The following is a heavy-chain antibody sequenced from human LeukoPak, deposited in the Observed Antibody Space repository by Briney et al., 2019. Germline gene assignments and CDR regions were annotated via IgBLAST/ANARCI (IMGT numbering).Heavy chain of an antibody. CDR3: ARSSEGRYYYDSSGFSYYYYYMDV. J-gene: IGHJ6*03. D-gene: IGHD3-22*01. Sequence: SETLSLTCTVSGYSISSGYYWGWIRQPPGKGLEWIGSIYHSGSTYYNPSLKSRVTISVDTSKNQFSLKLSSLTAADTAVYYCARSSEGRYYYDSSGFSYYYYYMDVWGKGTTVTISS. CDR1: GYSISSGYY. CDR2: IYHSGST. V-gene: IGHV4-38-2*02.